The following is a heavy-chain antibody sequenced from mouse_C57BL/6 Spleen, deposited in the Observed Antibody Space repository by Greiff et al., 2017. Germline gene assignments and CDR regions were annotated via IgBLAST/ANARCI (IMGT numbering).Heavy chain of an antibody. CDR1: GYSITSGYY. CDR2: ISYDGSN. CDR3: ARTGSNWYFDV. Sequence: EVQLQESGPGLVKPSQSLSLTCSVTGYSITSGYYWNWIRQFPGNKLEWMGYISYDGSNNYNPSLKNRISLTRDTSKNQFFLKLNSVTTEDTATYYCARTGSNWYFDVWGTGTTVTVSS. J-gene: IGHJ1*03. V-gene: IGHV3-6*01.